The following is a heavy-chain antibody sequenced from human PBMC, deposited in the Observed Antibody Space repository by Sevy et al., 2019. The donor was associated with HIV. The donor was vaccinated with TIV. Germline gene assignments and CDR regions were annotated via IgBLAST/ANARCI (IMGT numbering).Heavy chain of an antibody. J-gene: IGHJ4*02. CDR1: GFTFSSYS. CDR3: AGGVGLAVAGTVNY. V-gene: IGHV3-21*01. Sequence: GGSLRLSCAASGFTFSSYSMNWVRQAPGKGLEWVTSINSSSSYIYYADSVKGRFTISRDNAKNSLYLQMNSLRAEDTAVYYGAGGVGLAVAGTVNYWGQGTLVTVSS. CDR2: INSSSSYI. D-gene: IGHD6-19*01.